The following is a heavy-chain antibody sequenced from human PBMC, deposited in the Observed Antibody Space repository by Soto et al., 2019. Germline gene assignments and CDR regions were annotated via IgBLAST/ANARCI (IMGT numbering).Heavy chain of an antibody. Sequence: PWGSLRLSCAASGFTFSDYYMTWIRQAPGKGLEWVSYISSSGTGIYYPDSVKGRFTISRDNAKNSLYLQMSSLRAEDTAVYYCARAYSDAFDIWGQGTMVTVSS. CDR2: ISSSGTGI. J-gene: IGHJ3*02. V-gene: IGHV3-11*01. D-gene: IGHD2-21*01. CDR3: ARAYSDAFDI. CDR1: GFTFSDYY.